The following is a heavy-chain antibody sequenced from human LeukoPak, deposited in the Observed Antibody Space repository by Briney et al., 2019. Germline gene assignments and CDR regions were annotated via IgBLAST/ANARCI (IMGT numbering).Heavy chain of an antibody. Sequence: GGSLRLSCAASGSTFINTWMNWVRQAPGKGLEWVSVIYSGGSTYCADSVKGRFTISRDNSKNTLYLQMNSLRAEDTAVYYCARDSVDWGQGTLVTVSS. CDR1: GSTFINTW. V-gene: IGHV3-53*01. CDR3: ARDSVD. CDR2: IYSGGST. J-gene: IGHJ4*02.